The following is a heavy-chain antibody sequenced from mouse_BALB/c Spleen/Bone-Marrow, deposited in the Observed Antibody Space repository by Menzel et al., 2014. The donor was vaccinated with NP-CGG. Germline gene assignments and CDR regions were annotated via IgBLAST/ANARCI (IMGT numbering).Heavy chain of an antibody. J-gene: IGHJ4*01. Sequence: EVQLQHSGAELVKPGASVKLSCTASGFNIKDTYMHWVKQRPEQGLEWIGRIDPANGNTKYDPKFQGKAPITADTSSNTAYLQLSSLTSEDTAVYYCARWEYYAMDYWGQGTSVTVSS. V-gene: IGHV14-3*02. CDR2: IDPANGNT. CDR3: ARWEYYAMDY. CDR1: GFNIKDTY. D-gene: IGHD4-1*01.